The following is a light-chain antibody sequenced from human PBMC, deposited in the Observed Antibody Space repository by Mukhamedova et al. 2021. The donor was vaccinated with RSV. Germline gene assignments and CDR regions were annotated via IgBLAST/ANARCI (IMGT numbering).Light chain of an antibody. CDR3: QQYENLPRT. Sequence: WYQRRVHGKAPNLLISDAPNLEIGVPARFSGSGSGTDFTFIIDSLQPEDIATYYCQQYENLPRTFGQGTKVEI. J-gene: IGKJ1*01. CDR2: DAP. V-gene: IGKV1-33*01.